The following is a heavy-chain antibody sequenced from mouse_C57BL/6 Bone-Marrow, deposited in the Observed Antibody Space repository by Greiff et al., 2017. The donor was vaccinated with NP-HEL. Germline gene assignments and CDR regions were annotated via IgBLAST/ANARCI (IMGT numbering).Heavy chain of an antibody. CDR2: ISSGGSYT. J-gene: IGHJ3*01. D-gene: IGHD1-1*01. V-gene: IGHV5-6*01. CDR3: ARHGSYYYGFAY. Sequence: EVQLKESGGDLVKPGGSLKLSCAASGFTFSSYGMSWVRQTPDKRLEWVATISSGGSYTYYPDSVKGRFTISRDNAKNTLYLQMSSLKSEDTAMYYCARHGSYYYGFAYWGQGTLVTVSA. CDR1: GFTFSSYG.